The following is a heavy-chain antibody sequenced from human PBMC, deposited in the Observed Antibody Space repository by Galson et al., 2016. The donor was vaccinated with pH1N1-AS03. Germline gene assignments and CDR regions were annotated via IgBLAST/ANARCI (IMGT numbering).Heavy chain of an antibody. CDR2: VSGNGGSE. CDR1: GFTFANTA. V-gene: IGHV3-23*01. J-gene: IGHJ4*02. D-gene: IGHD6-19*01. CDR3: AKDGGHSSGWYPAFYFDS. Sequence: SLRLSCAASGFTFANTAMNWVRQAPGKGLAWAAAVSGNGGSEYYADSVKGRFTISRDNSKNTLFLQMNNLRAEDTAVYYCAKDGGHSSGWYPAFYFDSWGQGTQVTVSS.